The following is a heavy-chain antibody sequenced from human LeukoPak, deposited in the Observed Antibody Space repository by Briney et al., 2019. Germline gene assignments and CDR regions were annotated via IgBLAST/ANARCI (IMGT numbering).Heavy chain of an antibody. D-gene: IGHD3-22*01. CDR2: IRHSGST. Sequence: SGTLSLTCAVSGGSLSSNNWWNWVRQPPGKGLEWIGDIRHSGSTNYNPSLKSRVTISVDTSKNQFSLKLSSVTAADTAVYYCARGLGSSGSTGYWGQGTLVTVSS. J-gene: IGHJ4*02. CDR3: ARGLGSSGSTGY. V-gene: IGHV4-4*02. CDR1: GGSLSSNNW.